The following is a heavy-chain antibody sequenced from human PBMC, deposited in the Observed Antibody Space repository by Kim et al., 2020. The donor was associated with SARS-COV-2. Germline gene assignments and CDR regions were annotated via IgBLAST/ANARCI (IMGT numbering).Heavy chain of an antibody. CDR3: ARGPNYSPFDY. CDR2: I. V-gene: IGHV3-11*04. D-gene: IGHD4-4*01. J-gene: IGHJ4*02. Sequence: IYYEYHVRGRLPISRDNDKNSLFLQMNSLRAEDTAVYYCARGPNYSPFDYWGQGTLVTVSS.